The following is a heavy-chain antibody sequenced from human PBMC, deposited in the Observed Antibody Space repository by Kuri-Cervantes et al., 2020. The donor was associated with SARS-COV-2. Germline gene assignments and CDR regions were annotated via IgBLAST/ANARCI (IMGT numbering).Heavy chain of an antibody. J-gene: IGHJ6*02. V-gene: IGHV1-3*02. CDR2: SNAGNGNT. Sequence: ASVKVSCKASGYTFTSYAMHWVRQAPGQRLEWMGWSNAGNGNTKYSQEFQGRVTITRDTSASTAYMELSSLRSDDTAVYYCARAPRTYYYDILTGHMDVWGQGTTVTVSS. CDR3: ARAPRTYYYDILTGHMDV. D-gene: IGHD3-9*01. CDR1: GYTFTSYA.